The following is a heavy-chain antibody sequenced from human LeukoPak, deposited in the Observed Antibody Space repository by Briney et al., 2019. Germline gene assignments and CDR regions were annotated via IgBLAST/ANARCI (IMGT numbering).Heavy chain of an antibody. J-gene: IGHJ3*01. D-gene: IGHD3-10*01. Sequence: GASVKVSCKASGYTFTVYYMHWVRQAPGQGLEWMGRINPNSGDTKYAQNFQGRVTITRDTSTDTAYMDLSRLRSDDTAVYYCARVGFERPRSSITVVRGVIRPNAFDLWGQGTMVTVSS. V-gene: IGHV1-2*02. CDR3: ARVGFERPRSSITVVRGVIRPNAFDL. CDR2: INPNSGDT. CDR1: GYTFTVYY.